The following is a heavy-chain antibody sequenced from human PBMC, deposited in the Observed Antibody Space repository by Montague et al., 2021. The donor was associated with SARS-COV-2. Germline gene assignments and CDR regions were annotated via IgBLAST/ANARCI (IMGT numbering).Heavy chain of an antibody. Sequence: SETLSLTCAVYGGSFSGYYWSWIRQPPGKGLEWIGEINHSGSINXNPSLKSRVTISVDTSKNQFSLKLSSVTAADTAVYYCATESLGYCSSTSCYGPHYGMDVWGQGTTVTVSS. CDR3: ATESLGYCSSTSCYGPHYGMDV. CDR2: INHSGSI. CDR1: GGSFSGYY. V-gene: IGHV4-34*01. D-gene: IGHD2-2*01. J-gene: IGHJ6*02.